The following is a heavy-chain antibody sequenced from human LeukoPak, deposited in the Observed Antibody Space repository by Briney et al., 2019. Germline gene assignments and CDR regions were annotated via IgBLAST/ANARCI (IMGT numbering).Heavy chain of an antibody. Sequence: ASVKVSCKASGYTFTSYGISWVRQAPGQGLEWLGWISAYNGNTNYAQKLQGRVTMTTDTSTSTAYMELRSLRSDDTAVYYCARDASVVVTATPYHFDYWGQGTLVTVSS. CDR3: ARDASVVVTATPYHFDY. J-gene: IGHJ4*02. D-gene: IGHD2-21*02. CDR1: GYTFTSYG. V-gene: IGHV1-18*01. CDR2: ISAYNGNT.